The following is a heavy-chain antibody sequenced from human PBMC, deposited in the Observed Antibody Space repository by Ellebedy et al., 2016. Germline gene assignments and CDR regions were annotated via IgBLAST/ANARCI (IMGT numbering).Heavy chain of an antibody. CDR1: GFTFSTYY. D-gene: IGHD1-1*01. CDR3: AGGEGWKCDC. V-gene: IGHV3-7*01. Sequence: GGSLRLSCAASGFTFSTYYMTWFRQAPGKGLEWVANIKQDGSEKFYVDSVRGRFTISRDNAKNSLYLQMYSLRAEDTAVYYCAGGEGWKCDCWGQGTLVTVSS. J-gene: IGHJ4*02. CDR2: IKQDGSEK.